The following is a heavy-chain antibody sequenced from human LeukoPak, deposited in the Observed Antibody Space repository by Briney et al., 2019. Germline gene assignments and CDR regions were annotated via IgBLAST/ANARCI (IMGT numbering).Heavy chain of an antibody. V-gene: IGHV4-38-2*01. D-gene: IGHD6-6*01. J-gene: IGHJ3*02. CDR2: IFNSGST. Sequence: PSETLSLTCAVSGYSITSGYYWCWLRQPPGGGLEVTGSIFNSGSTYYNPSLKSRVAISVDTSKNRFSLKLSSVTAADTAVYYCARNITHIAARPMKSNAFDIWGQGTMVTVSS. CDR1: GYSITSGYY. CDR3: ARNITHIAARPMKSNAFDI.